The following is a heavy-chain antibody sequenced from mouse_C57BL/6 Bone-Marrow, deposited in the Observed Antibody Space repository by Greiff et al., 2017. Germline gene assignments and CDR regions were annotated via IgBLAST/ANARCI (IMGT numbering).Heavy chain of an antibody. D-gene: IGHD1-1*01. CDR2: IWGGGST. CDR1: GFSLTSYG. V-gene: IGHV2-9*01. CDR3: AKHSTTVVSPYWYFDV. Sequence: QVQLKQSGPGLVAPSQSLSITCTVSGFSLTSYGVDWVRQPPGEGLEWLGVIWGGGSTNYNSALMSRLSISKDNSKSQVFLKMNSLQTDDTAMYYCAKHSTTVVSPYWYFDVWGTGTTVTVSS. J-gene: IGHJ1*03.